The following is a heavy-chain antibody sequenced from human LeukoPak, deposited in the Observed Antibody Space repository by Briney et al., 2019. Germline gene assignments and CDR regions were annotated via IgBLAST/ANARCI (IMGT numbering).Heavy chain of an antibody. V-gene: IGHV4-4*09. CDR2: IFTSGRT. D-gene: IGHD2-21*01. CDR3: ATSHDVKTAPYDL. CDR1: GGSISSYC. Sequence: SETLSLTCTVSGGSISSYCWSWVRQSPGKGLEWIGYIFTSGRTDYNPSLKSRVTMSVDTSKNQLSMELRFLTAADTAVYYCATSHDVKTAPYDLWGQGTLVTDSS. J-gene: IGHJ5*02.